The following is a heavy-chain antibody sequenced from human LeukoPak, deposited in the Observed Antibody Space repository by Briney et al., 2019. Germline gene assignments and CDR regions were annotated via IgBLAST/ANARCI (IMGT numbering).Heavy chain of an antibody. CDR3: ASYDFWSGYYGY. D-gene: IGHD3-3*01. Sequence: SETLSLTCAVYGGSFSGYYWSWIRQPPGKGLEWIGEINHSGSTNYNPSLKSRVTISVDTSKNQFSLKLSSVTAADTAVYYCASYDFWSGYYGYWGQGTLVTVSS. V-gene: IGHV4-34*01. J-gene: IGHJ4*02. CDR1: GGSFSGYY. CDR2: INHSGST.